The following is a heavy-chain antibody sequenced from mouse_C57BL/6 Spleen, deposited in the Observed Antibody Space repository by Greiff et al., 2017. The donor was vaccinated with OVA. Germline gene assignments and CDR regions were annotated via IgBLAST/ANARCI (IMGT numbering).Heavy chain of an antibody. J-gene: IGHJ4*01. CDR1: GYSFTDYN. Sequence: VKPGASVKISCKASGYSFTDYNMNWVKQSNGKSLEWIGVINPNYGTTSYNQKFKGKATLTVDQSSSTAYMQLNSLTSEDSAVYYCARWLGSSYVYYAMDYWGQGTSVTVSS. CDR3: ARWLGSSYVYYAMDY. CDR2: INPNYGTT. V-gene: IGHV1-39*01. D-gene: IGHD1-1*01.